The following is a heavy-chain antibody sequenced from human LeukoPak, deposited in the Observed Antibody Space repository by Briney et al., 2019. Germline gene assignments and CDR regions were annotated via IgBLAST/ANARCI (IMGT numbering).Heavy chain of an antibody. CDR3: ARSLGYCSGGSCYPFDC. D-gene: IGHD2-15*01. Sequence: GGSLRLSCAASGFTFSSFWMTWVRQTLERGLEWVAHIKQDGSEIYYVDSLKGRFIISRDNAKNSLYLQMNSLRAEDTAVYYCARSLGYCSGGSCYPFDCWGQGALVTVSS. V-gene: IGHV3-7*04. J-gene: IGHJ4*02. CDR1: GFTFSSFW. CDR2: IKQDGSEI.